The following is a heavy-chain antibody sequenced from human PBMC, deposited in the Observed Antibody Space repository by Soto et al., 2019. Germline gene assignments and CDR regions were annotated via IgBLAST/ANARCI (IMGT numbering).Heavy chain of an antibody. Sequence: EVQLVESGGDLVQRGGSLRLSCAASGFTFNIYSMNWVRQAPGKGLEWFSYITSDTKTIKYADSVKGRFTISRDNAKNSVYLQMNSLRDEDTAVYYCARSVEGQVDYWGQGTVVTVSS. J-gene: IGHJ4*02. D-gene: IGHD6-19*01. V-gene: IGHV3-48*02. CDR2: ITSDTKTI. CDR1: GFTFNIYS. CDR3: ARSVEGQVDY.